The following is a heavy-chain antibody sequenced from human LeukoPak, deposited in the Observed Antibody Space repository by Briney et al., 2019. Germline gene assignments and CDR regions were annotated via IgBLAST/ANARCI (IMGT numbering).Heavy chain of an antibody. CDR3: AKDITGTTGATTDY. V-gene: IGHV3-43*02. J-gene: IGHJ4*02. D-gene: IGHD1-7*01. Sequence: GGALRLSCAASGFTFDDYAMHGARQARGKGLEGVCLISGDGGSTYYADSVKGRFTISRDNSKNSLYLQMNSLRTEDTALYYCAKDITGTTGATTDYWGQGTLVTVSS. CDR2: ISGDGGST. CDR1: GFTFDDYA.